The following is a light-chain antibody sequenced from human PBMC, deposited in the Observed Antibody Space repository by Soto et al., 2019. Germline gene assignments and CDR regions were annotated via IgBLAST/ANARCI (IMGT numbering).Light chain of an antibody. Sequence: DIQMTQSPSSLSASVGDRVTITCRASQSIRFYLNWYQQKPGKAPKLLIYKASTLKSGVPSRFSGSGSGTEFTLTISSLQPDDFATYYCQQYNSYSTFGQGAKVDIK. CDR3: QQYNSYST. V-gene: IGKV1-5*03. J-gene: IGKJ1*01. CDR1: QSIRFY. CDR2: KAS.